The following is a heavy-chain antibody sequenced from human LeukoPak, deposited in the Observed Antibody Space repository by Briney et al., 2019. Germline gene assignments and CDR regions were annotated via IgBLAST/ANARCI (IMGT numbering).Heavy chain of an antibody. D-gene: IGHD3-22*01. V-gene: IGHV3-23*01. CDR1: GCTFSSYA. J-gene: IGHJ4*02. CDR3: AKEVLDSSGYYPGGYFDY. CDR2: ISGSGGST. Sequence: PGGSLRLSCAASGCTFSSYAMSWVRQAPGKGLEWVGAISGSGGSTYYADSVKGRFTISRDNSKNALYLQMNSLRGEDTAVYYCAKEVLDSSGYYPGGYFDYWGQGTLVTVSS.